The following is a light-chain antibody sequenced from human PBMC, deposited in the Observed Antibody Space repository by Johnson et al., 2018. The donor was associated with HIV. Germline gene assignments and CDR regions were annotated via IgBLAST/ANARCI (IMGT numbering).Light chain of an antibody. CDR1: SFNIGKNY. Sequence: QSVLTQPPSVSAAPGQMVSISCSGSSFNIGKNYVSWYQQFPGTAPKLLIHENKKRPSGTPDRFSGSQSRMSATLRIPGLQTGDEADNYCGTWDSRLSFYVFGTGTKVTVL. V-gene: IGLV1-51*02. CDR2: ENK. J-gene: IGLJ1*01. CDR3: GTWDSRLSFYV.